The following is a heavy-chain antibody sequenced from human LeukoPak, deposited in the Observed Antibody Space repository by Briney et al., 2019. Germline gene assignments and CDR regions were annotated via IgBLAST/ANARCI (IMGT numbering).Heavy chain of an antibody. CDR1: GGSISGYY. Sequence: SETLSLTCTVSGGSISGYYWGWIRQPPGKGLEWIGSIYHSGSTYYNPSLKSRVTISVDTSKNQFSLKLGSVTAADTAVYYCARVRYYGSGLGEWFDPWGQGTLVTVSS. D-gene: IGHD3-10*01. CDR2: IYHSGST. V-gene: IGHV4-38-2*02. CDR3: ARVRYYGSGLGEWFDP. J-gene: IGHJ5*02.